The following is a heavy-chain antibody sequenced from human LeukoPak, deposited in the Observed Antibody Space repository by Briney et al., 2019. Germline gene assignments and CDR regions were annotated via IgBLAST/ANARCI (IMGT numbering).Heavy chain of an antibody. CDR1: GFTFSSYA. Sequence: GGSLRLSCAASGFTFSSYAMHWVRQAPGKGLEWVAVISYDGSNKYYADSVKGRFTISRDNSKNTLYLQTNSLRAEDTAVYYCARDQADDYVWGSYRYGYYFDYWGQGTLVTVSS. CDR2: ISYDGSNK. V-gene: IGHV3-30*04. D-gene: IGHD3-16*02. J-gene: IGHJ4*02. CDR3: ARDQADDYVWGSYRYGYYFDY.